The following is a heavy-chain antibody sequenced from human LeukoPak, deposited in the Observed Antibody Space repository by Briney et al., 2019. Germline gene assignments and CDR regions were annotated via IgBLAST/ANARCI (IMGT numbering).Heavy chain of an antibody. V-gene: IGHV3-48*02. CDR3: SRRFDC. CDR1: GFTFSDYS. CDR2: IDGSGDTI. J-gene: IGHJ4*02. Sequence: GGSLRLSCAASGFTFSDYSMNWVRQAPGKGLEWVSYIDGSGDTIYYADSVKGRFTISRENAKNSLDLQMNSLRDEDTAVYYCSRRFDCWGQGTLVTVSS.